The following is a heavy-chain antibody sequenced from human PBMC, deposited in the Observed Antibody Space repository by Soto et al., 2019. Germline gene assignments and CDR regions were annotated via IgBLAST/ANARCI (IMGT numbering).Heavy chain of an antibody. D-gene: IGHD6-13*01. V-gene: IGHV4-59*08. CDR2: TYYSENT. J-gene: IGHJ4*02. CDR1: GGSISTYY. Sequence: SETLSLTCTVSGGSISTYYWSWIRQPPGKGLEWIGYTYYSENTNYNPSLKSRVTMSVDTSKNQFYLPLTSVTAADTAVYYCARGGSSWFCFWGQGTLVTVSA. CDR3: ARGGSSWFCF.